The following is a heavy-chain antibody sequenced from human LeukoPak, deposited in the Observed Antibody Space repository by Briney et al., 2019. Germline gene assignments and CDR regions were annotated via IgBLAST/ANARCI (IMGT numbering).Heavy chain of an antibody. V-gene: IGHV1-69*13. CDR1: GYTFTSYY. J-gene: IGHJ4*02. D-gene: IGHD5-12*01. CDR3: ATNGGYSGYLVAPLDY. CDR2: IIPIFGTA. Sequence: SVKVSCKASGYTFTSYYMHWVRQAPGQGLEWMGGIIPIFGTANYAQKFQGRVTITADESTSTAYMELSSLRSEDTAVYYCATNGGYSGYLVAPLDYWGQGTLVTVSS.